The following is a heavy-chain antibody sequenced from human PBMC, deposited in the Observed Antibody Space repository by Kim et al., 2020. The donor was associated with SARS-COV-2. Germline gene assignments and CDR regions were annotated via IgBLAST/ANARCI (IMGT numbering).Heavy chain of an antibody. CDR3: ASMVRGPFDY. CDR1: GGSIRSRSYY. CDR2: IYSRGST. V-gene: IGHV4-39*01. J-gene: IGHJ4*02. Sequence: SETLSLTCTVHGGSIRSRSYYWGWISQPPGIGLEWIGCIYSRGSTYYNPSLTSRVSISVDPSKNQPSLKLSSATAADTAVYYCASMVRGPFDYWGQGTLVTFSS. D-gene: IGHD3-10*01.